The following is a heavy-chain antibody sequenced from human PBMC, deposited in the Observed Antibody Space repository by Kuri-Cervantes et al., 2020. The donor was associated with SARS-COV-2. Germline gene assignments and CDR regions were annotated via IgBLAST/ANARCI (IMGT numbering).Heavy chain of an antibody. CDR3: AGSPGGVFDC. D-gene: IGHD3-16*01. CDR2: INHSGST. Sequence: SETLSLTCAVYGGSLSAYYWSWIRQPPGKGLEWIGEINHSGSTNYNPSLKSRVTISVDTSKHQLSLKLSSVTAEDTAVYYCAGSPGGVFDCWGQGTLVTVSS. V-gene: IGHV4-34*01. CDR1: GGSLSAYY. J-gene: IGHJ4*02.